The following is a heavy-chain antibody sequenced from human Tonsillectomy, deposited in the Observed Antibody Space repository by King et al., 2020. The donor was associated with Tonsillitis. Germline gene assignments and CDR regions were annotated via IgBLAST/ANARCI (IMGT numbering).Heavy chain of an antibody. CDR1: GGSISSGGYS. V-gene: IGHV4-30-2*01. CDR3: ARADDYGDLYWYFDL. Sequence: QLQESGSGLVKPSQTLSLTCAVSGGSISSGGYSWSWIRQPPGKGLEWIGYIYHSGSTYYNPSLKSRVTISVDRSKNQFSLKLSSVTAADTAVYYCARADDYGDLYWYFDLWGRGTLVTVSS. CDR2: IYHSGST. D-gene: IGHD4-17*01. J-gene: IGHJ2*01.